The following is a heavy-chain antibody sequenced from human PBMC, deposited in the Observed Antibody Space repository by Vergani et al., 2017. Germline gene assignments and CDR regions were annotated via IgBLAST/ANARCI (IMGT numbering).Heavy chain of an antibody. CDR2: KIPILGIA. V-gene: IGHV1-69*02. CDR1: GGTFSSYT. CDR3: ARGAAKSYFDY. D-gene: IGHD6-25*01. Sequence: QVKLVQSGAEVKKPGSSVKVSCKASGGTFSSYTISLVRQAPGQGLEWRGRKIPILGIANYAQKFQGRVTITADTSTSTAYMELSSLRSEDTAVYYCARGAAKSYFDYWGQGTLVTVSS. J-gene: IGHJ4*02.